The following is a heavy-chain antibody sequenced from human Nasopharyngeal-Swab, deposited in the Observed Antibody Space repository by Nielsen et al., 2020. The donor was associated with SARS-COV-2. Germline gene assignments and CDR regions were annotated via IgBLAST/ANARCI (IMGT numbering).Heavy chain of an antibody. CDR2: ISTSGRST. V-gene: IGHV3-11*01. Sequence: GGSLRLSCAASGFTISDYYMAWIRQAPGRGLEWVSYISTSGRSTDSADSVKGRFTISRDNANNLLFLHMSRLRGEDTAVYYCAREQGYQVLLDYYYHGLDAWGHGTAVTVSS. CDR1: GFTISDYY. D-gene: IGHD6-13*01. CDR3: AREQGYQVLLDYYYHGLDA. J-gene: IGHJ6*02.